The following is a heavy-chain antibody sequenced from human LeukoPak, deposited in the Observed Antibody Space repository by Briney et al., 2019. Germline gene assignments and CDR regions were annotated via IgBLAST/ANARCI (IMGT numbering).Heavy chain of an antibody. CDR1: GGSFSDYY. CDR2: INHSGST. J-gene: IGHJ4*02. D-gene: IGHD4-17*01. Sequence: SETLSLTCAVYGGSFSDYYWSWTRQPPGKGLEWIGEINHSGSTNYNPSLKSRVTISVDTSKNQFSLKLSSVTAADTAVYYCASLFGDYGQYYFDYWGQGTLVTVSS. V-gene: IGHV4-34*01. CDR3: ASLFGDYGQYYFDY.